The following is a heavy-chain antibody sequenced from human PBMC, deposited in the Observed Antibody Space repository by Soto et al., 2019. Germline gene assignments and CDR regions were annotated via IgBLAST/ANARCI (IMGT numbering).Heavy chain of an antibody. CDR1: GFIFSTNT. CDR3: ARELAAAGSFDY. CDR2: ISTSGSTI. D-gene: IGHD6-13*01. V-gene: IGHV3-48*04. Sequence: GGSLRLSCAASGFIFSTNTMNWVRQAPGKGLEWISYISTSGSTIYYADSVKGRFTISRDNAKNSLYLQMNSLRAEDTAVYYCARELAAAGSFDYWGQGTPVTVSS. J-gene: IGHJ4*02.